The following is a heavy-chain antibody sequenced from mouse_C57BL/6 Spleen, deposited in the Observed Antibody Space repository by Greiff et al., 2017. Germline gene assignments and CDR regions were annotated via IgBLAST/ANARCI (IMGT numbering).Heavy chain of an antibody. J-gene: IGHJ1*03. CDR1: GYAFSSSW. Sequence: QVQLQQSGPELVKPGASVKISCKASGYAFSSSWMNWVKQRPGKGLEWIGRIYPGDGDTNYTGKFKGKATLTADKSSRPPYLQLSSLTSEDSAVYVFERRERGRGYFGDWGTGTTVTVSS. CDR3: ERRERGRGYFGD. D-gene: IGHD4-1*01. CDR2: IYPGDGDT. V-gene: IGHV1-82*01.